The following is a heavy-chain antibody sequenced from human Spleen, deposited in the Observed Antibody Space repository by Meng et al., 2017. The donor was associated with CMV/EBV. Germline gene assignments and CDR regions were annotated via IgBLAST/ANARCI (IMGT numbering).Heavy chain of an antibody. CDR3: ARGPRGYCSSTSCNRTYYFDY. Sequence: NNYYWGWIRQPPGKGLEWIGSIYYSGHTYYNPPLKSRVTISVDTSNNQFSLKLSSVIAADTAVYFCARGPRGYCSSTSCNRTYYFDYWGQGTLVTVSS. CDR2: IYYSGHT. J-gene: IGHJ4*02. V-gene: IGHV4-39*01. CDR1: NNYY. D-gene: IGHD2-2*02.